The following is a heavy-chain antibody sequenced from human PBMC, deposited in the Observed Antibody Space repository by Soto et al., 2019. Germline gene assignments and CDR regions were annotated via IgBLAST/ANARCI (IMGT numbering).Heavy chain of an antibody. CDR3: ARADPDASVGY. J-gene: IGHJ4*02. CDR1: GGSMSSHY. CDR2: ISYSGST. D-gene: IGHD3-16*01. V-gene: IGHV4-59*11. Sequence: LSLTCTVSGGSMSSHYWTWLRQPPGKGLEWIGYISYSGSTYYNPSLKSRVTISADTSRNQFSLKLSSVVAADTAVYYCARADPDASVGYWGQGTLVTVSS.